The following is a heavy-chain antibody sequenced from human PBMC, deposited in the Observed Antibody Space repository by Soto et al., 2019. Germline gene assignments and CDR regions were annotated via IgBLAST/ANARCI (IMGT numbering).Heavy chain of an antibody. Sequence: QVQLQQWGAGLLKPSETLSLTCVVSGGSFSGYYWSWIRQPPGKGLEWIGEINHSGSTNYNPSLKSRVTISVDTSKNQFSLKLSSVTAADTAVYYCARGFRFCSGGSCYSGWFDPWGQGTLVTVSS. CDR2: INHSGST. CDR1: GGSFSGYY. CDR3: ARGFRFCSGGSCYSGWFDP. J-gene: IGHJ5*02. V-gene: IGHV4-34*01. D-gene: IGHD2-15*01.